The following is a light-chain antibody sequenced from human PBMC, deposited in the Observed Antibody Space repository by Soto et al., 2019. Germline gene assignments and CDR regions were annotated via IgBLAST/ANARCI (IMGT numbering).Light chain of an antibody. CDR3: SSYTTTNSWV. CDR1: GGDFGSSTY. J-gene: IGLJ3*02. Sequence: QSALLQPASVSGSPGQSLIISCTGTGGDFGSSTYVSWYQQHSDKAPKVVIYEVNKRPSGVSSRFSGTKSGSTASLTISGLQGDAEATYFCSSYTTTNSWVFGGGTKVTVL. CDR2: EVN. V-gene: IGLV2-14*01.